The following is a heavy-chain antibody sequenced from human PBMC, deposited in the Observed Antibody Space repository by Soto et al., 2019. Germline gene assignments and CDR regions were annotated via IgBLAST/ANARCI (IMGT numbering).Heavy chain of an antibody. CDR2: ITPIFGTA. D-gene: IGHD2-2*01. CDR1: GGTFSSYA. V-gene: IGHV1-69*13. J-gene: IGHJ6*02. Sequence: SVKVSCKASGGTFSSYAISWVRQAPGQGLEWMGGITPIFGTANYAQKFQGRVTITADESTSTAYMELSSIRSEDTAVYYCARAPLVPAAYRTNHAASIGDWWDYYYYGMYVWGQGTTVTVSS. CDR3: ARAPLVPAAYRTNHAASIGDWWDYYYYGMYV.